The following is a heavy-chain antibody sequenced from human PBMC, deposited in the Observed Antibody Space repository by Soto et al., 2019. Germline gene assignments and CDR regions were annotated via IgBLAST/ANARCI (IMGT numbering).Heavy chain of an antibody. CDR3: ARHRAHFRFQDGFGASYCDY. J-gene: IGHJ4*02. V-gene: IGHV4-39*01. Sequence: QLQLQESGPGLVKPSETLSLTCTVSGGSISSSSYYWGWIRQPPGKGLEWIGSIYYSGSTYYSPSRNSRDTISVDTSKNQFRRKRSSVTATDTAVYYCARHRAHFRFQDGFGASYCDYWGQGTLVTVSS. CDR2: IYYSGST. D-gene: IGHD3-10*01. CDR1: GGSISSSSYY.